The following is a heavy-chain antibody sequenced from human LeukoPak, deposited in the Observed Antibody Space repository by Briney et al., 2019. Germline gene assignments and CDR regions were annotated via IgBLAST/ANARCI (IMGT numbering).Heavy chain of an antibody. CDR1: GYTFTSYY. Sequence: GASVKVSCKASGYTFTSYYMHWVRQAPGQGLEWMGWISAYNGNTNYAQKFQGRVTITTDTSTSTAYMELRSLRSEDTAVYYCARPTLRGADAFDIWGQGTLVTVSS. CDR2: ISAYNGNT. D-gene: IGHD3-10*01. J-gene: IGHJ3*02. CDR3: ARPTLRGADAFDI. V-gene: IGHV1-18*04.